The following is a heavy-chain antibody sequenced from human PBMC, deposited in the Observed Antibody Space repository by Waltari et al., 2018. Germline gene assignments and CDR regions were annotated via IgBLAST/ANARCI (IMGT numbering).Heavy chain of an antibody. J-gene: IGHJ5*02. D-gene: IGHD2-8*02. V-gene: IGHV4-30-4*01. CDR2: IYYGGGT. Sequence: QVQLQESGPGLVKPSQTLSLTCTVSGASISSSSYYWSWVRQSPGRGLEWIGYIYYGGGTFYNPSLKHRVSISVDTSNNECSLKLSSVTAADTTIYYCARAKSYCTGGTCYISPSWFDPWGQGTLVTVSS. CDR1: GASISSSSYY. CDR3: ARAKSYCTGGTCYISPSWFDP.